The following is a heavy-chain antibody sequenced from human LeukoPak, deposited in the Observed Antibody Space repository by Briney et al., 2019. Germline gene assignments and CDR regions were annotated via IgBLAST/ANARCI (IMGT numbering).Heavy chain of an antibody. V-gene: IGHV1-46*01. CDR2: INPSGGST. D-gene: IGHD3-22*01. CDR1: GYTFTSYY. J-gene: IGHJ5*02. CDR3: ARGLYYYDSSGKSFDP. Sequence: ASVKISCKASGYTFTSYYMHWVRQAPGQGLEWMGIINPSGGSTSYAQKFQGRVTMTRDTSTSTVYMELSSLRFEDTAVYYCARGLYYYDSSGKSFDPWGQGTLVTVSS.